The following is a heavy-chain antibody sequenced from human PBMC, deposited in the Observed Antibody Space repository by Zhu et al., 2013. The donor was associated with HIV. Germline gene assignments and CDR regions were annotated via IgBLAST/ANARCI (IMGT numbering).Heavy chain of an antibody. V-gene: IGHV3-30-3*01. J-gene: IGHJ4*02. CDR1: GFTFSSYA. CDR2: ISYDGSNK. Sequence: QVQLVESGGGVVQPGRSLRLSCAASGFTFSSYAMHWVRQAPGKGLEWVAVISYDGSNKYYADSVKGRFTISRDNSKNTLYLQMNSLRAEDTAVYYCATAHTLGSASSLGYWGQGTLVTGLL. D-gene: IGHD1-26*01. CDR3: ATAHTLGSASSLGY.